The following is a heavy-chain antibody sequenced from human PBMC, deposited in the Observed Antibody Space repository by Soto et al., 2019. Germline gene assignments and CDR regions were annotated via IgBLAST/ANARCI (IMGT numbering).Heavy chain of an antibody. D-gene: IGHD2-21*02. CDR3: ARGSAYSGGDCYLYSYFGY. V-gene: IGHV1-18*01. CDR2: INPDNGNT. Sequence: GASVKVSCKASGYTFTRSGISWVRQAPGQGLEWLGWINPDNGNTNYAKHLQGRVSLTTDTSTGTAYMELSSLRSEDTAVYYCARGSAYSGGDCYLYSYFGYWGQGTLVTVSS. J-gene: IGHJ4*02. CDR1: GYTFTRSG.